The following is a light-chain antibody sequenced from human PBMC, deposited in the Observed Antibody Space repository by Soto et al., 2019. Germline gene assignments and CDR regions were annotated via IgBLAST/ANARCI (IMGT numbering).Light chain of an antibody. CDR1: SSVVGGSKY. J-gene: IGLJ3*02. Sequence: QSALTQPRSVSGSPGQSVTISCTGTSSVVGGSKYVSWYQQHPGKAPKLMIYDVSKRPSGVPDRFSGSKSGNTASLTISGLQAEDEADYYCCSYAGSYTVMFDGGTKLTVL. CDR2: DVS. CDR3: CSYAGSYTVM. V-gene: IGLV2-11*01.